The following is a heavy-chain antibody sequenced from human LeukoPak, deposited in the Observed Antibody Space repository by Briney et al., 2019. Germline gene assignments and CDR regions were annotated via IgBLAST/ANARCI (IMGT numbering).Heavy chain of an antibody. CDR2: ISGSAGTT. CDR3: ARGVGSSWPGWFDP. Sequence: PGGSLRLSCAASGFTFSSYAMSWVRQAPRKGLEWVSTISGSAGTTLYADSVKGRFTISKDNSKNTLYLQMKSLEAEETAVSYCARGVGSSWPGWFDPWGQGTLVTVSS. J-gene: IGHJ5*02. D-gene: IGHD6-13*01. V-gene: IGHV3-23*01. CDR1: GFTFSSYA.